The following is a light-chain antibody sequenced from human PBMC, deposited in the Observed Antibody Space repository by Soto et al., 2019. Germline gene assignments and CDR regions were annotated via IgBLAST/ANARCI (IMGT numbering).Light chain of an antibody. CDR2: AAS. Sequence: IQLTQSPSSLSASVGDRVTIPCLASQGISSDFAWSQQKPGKAPKVLIYAASTLQNGVPPRFSGSGSGTAFTLTISSLQPEDFATYYCQQLNAYPYTLGQGTQLEIK. CDR1: QGISSD. CDR3: QQLNAYPYT. V-gene: IGKV1-9*01. J-gene: IGKJ2*01.